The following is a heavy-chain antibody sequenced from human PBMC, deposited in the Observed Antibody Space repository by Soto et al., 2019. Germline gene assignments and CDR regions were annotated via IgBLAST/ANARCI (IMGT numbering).Heavy chain of an antibody. J-gene: IGHJ6*02. D-gene: IGHD3-16*02. CDR3: ARGRYPHESNYFYGMGV. CDR1: GYTFISNA. Sequence: ASVKVTCKAFGYTFISNAMHWVRQAPGQRLEWMGWINTVNGNTKYSQTFQGRVTINRDTSASTVYMELSGLRSDDTAVYYCARGRYPHESNYFYGMGVWGQGTSVTVSS. V-gene: IGHV1-3*04. CDR2: INTVNGNT.